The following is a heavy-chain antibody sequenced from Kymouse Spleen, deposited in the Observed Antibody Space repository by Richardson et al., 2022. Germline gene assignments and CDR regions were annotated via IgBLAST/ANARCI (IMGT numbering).Heavy chain of an antibody. J-gene: IGHJ1*01. V-gene: IGHV3-30*18. CDR2: ISYDGSNK. CDR1: GFTFSSYG. D-gene: IGHD6-13*01. CDR3: AKGPCSSWRAEYFQH. Sequence: QVQLVESGGGVVQPGRSLRLSCAASGFTFSSYGMHWVRQAPGKGLEWVAVISYDGSNKYYADSVKGRFTISRDNSKNTLYLQMNSLRAEDTAVYYCAKGPCSSWRAEYFQHWGQGTLVTVSS.